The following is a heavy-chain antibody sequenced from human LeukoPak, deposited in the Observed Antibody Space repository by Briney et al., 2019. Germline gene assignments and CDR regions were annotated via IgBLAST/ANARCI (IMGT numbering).Heavy chain of an antibody. D-gene: IGHD3-22*01. CDR2: TYYSGST. Sequence: PSETLSLTCTVSGGSISSYYWSWIRQPPGKGLEWIGYTYYSGSTNYNPSLKSRVTISVDTSKNQFSLKLSSVTAADTAVYYCARDRPWYYYDSSGYTPYYYYGMDVWGQGTTVTVSS. CDR3: ARDRPWYYYDSSGYTPYYYYGMDV. V-gene: IGHV4-59*01. J-gene: IGHJ6*02. CDR1: GGSISSYY.